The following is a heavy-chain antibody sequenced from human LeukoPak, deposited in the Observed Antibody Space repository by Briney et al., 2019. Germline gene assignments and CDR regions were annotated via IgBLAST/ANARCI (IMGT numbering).Heavy chain of an antibody. J-gene: IGHJ4*02. CDR1: GGSVSSGSYY. D-gene: IGHD2-21*02. Sequence: SETLSLTCTVSGGSVSSGSYYWSWSRQPPGKGLEWIGYIFYSGNTNYNPSLKSRVTISVDTSKNQFSLKLTSVTAADTAVYYCARFPYCGGDCYFFNDYWGQGTLVTVSS. CDR3: ARFPYCGGDCYFFNDY. V-gene: IGHV4-61*01. CDR2: IFYSGNT.